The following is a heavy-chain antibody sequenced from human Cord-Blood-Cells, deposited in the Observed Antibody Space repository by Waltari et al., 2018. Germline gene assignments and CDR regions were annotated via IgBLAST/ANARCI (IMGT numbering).Heavy chain of an antibody. CDR3: ARAQPLRVVVPAAMGVGITGTTTALYYGMDV. J-gene: IGHJ6*02. Sequence: QVQLQESGPGLVKPSGTLSLTCAVSGGSISSSNWWRWVRQPPGKGLEWVGETLHSGSTNYNPSLKSRVTISVDKSKNQFSLKLSSVTAADTAVYYCARAQPLRVVVPAAMGVGITGTTTALYYGMDVWGQGTTVTVSS. CDR1: GGSISSSNW. V-gene: IGHV4-4*02. CDR2: TLHSGST. D-gene: IGHD2-2*01.